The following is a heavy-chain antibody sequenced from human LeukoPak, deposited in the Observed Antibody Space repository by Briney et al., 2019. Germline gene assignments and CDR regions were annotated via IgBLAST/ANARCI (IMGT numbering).Heavy chain of an antibody. CDR1: GYTFTSYY. CDR2: INPSGGST. Sequence: ASVKVSCKASGYTFTSYYMHWLRQAPGQGLEWMGIINPSGGSTSYAQKFQGRVTMTRDTSTSTVYMELSSLRSEDTAVYYCARGPRVTIFGVVLDLKNNWFDPWGQGTLVTVSS. V-gene: IGHV1-46*03. D-gene: IGHD3-3*01. J-gene: IGHJ5*02. CDR3: ARGPRVTIFGVVLDLKNNWFDP.